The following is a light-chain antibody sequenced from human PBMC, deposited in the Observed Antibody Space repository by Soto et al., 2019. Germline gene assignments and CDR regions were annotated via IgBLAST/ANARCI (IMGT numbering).Light chain of an antibody. CDR3: QQYNNWPYT. V-gene: IGKV3-15*01. CDR2: GAS. J-gene: IGKJ2*01. Sequence: EIVMTQSPATLSVSPGERATLSCRASQSVSGNLAWYQQKPGQAPRLLIYGASTRATGIPARFSGSGSGTEFTLTISSLQSGDFAVYYCQQYNNWPYTFGQGTKLEIK. CDR1: QSVSGN.